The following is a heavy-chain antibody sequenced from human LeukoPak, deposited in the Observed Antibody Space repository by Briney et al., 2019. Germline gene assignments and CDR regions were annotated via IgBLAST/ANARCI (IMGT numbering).Heavy chain of an antibody. CDR3: AREPTGDY. CDR2: ISSGGTFM. Sequence: TAGGSLRLSCAASGFTFSRYSMNWVRQAPGKGLEWVSSISSGGTFMYYADSVKGRFTISRDNAKKSVFLQMNSLRAEDSAVYYCAREPTGDYWGQGMLVTVSS. CDR1: GFTFSRYS. V-gene: IGHV3-21*01. D-gene: IGHD1-1*01. J-gene: IGHJ4*02.